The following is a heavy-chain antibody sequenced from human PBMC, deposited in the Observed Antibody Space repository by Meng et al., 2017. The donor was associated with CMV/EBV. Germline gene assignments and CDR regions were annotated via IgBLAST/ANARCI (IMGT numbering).Heavy chain of an antibody. CDR3: AKRKGGYSYGDFDY. CDR1: GFTFSSYG. Sequence: GESLKISCAASGFTFSSYGMHWVRQAPGKGLEWVAFIRYDGSNKYYADSVKGRFTTSRDNSKNTLYLQMNSLRAEDTAVYYCAKRKGGYSYGDFDYWGQGTLVTVSS. D-gene: IGHD5-18*01. V-gene: IGHV3-30*02. J-gene: IGHJ4*02. CDR2: IRYDGSNK.